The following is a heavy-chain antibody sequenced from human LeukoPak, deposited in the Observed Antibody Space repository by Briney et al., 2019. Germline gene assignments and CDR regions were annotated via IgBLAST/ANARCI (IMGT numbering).Heavy chain of an antibody. CDR1: GVSFSGYY. D-gene: IGHD4-23*01. Sequence: SETLSLTCAVYGVSFSGYYWSWIRQPPGKGLEWIGEINHSGSTNYTPSLKSRVTISEDTSNNQFSLKLSSVTAADTAVYYCARGAYGGNSVDYWGQGTLVTVSS. CDR3: ARGAYGGNSVDY. J-gene: IGHJ4*02. V-gene: IGHV4-34*01. CDR2: INHSGST.